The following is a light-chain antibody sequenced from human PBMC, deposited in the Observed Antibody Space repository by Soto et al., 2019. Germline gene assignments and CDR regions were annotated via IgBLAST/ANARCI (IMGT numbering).Light chain of an antibody. Sequence: DIVMTQSPDSLAVSLGERATINCKSSLSLLYSSNNKNYLAWYQQKPGQPPRLLIYWASTRPSGVPDRFSGSGSGTDFTLTISSLQAEDVAVYYCQRYYHTPPLTFGQGTKLEIK. CDR2: WAS. J-gene: IGKJ2*01. V-gene: IGKV4-1*01. CDR3: QRYYHTPPLT. CDR1: LSLLYSSNNKNY.